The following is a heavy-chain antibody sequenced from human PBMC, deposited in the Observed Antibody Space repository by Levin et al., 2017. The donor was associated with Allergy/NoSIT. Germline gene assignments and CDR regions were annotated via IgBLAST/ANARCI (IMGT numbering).Heavy chain of an antibody. CDR3: ARAAVWFGDKVFDY. CDR1: GGSITTYY. D-gene: IGHD3-10*01. CDR2: IDYAGST. J-gene: IGHJ4*02. Sequence: GSLRLSCSVSGGSITTYYWSWIRQSPGKGLEWLGYIDYAGSTSYNPSLKSRITMPVDMSKNQFSLKLRSVTAADTATYYCARAAVWFGDKVFDYWGQGILVTVSS. V-gene: IGHV4-59*01.